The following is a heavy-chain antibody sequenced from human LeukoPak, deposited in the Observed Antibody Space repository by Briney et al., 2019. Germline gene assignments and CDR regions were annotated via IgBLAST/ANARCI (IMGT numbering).Heavy chain of an antibody. CDR2: ISGSGGST. Sequence: PGGSLRLSCAASGFTFSSYAMSWVRQAPGKGLEWVSAISGSGGSTYYADSVKGRFTISRDNSKNTLYLQMNSLRAEDTAVYYCAKARGTMVRGVIIKYPIDYWGQGPLVTVSS. V-gene: IGHV3-23*01. CDR3: AKARGTMVRGVIIKYPIDY. CDR1: GFTFSSYA. D-gene: IGHD3-10*01. J-gene: IGHJ4*02.